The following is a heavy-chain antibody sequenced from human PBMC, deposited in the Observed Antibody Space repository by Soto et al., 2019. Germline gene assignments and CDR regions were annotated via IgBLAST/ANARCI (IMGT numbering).Heavy chain of an antibody. CDR1: GYTFTNYA. J-gene: IGHJ4*02. V-gene: IGHV1-3*01. CDR3: ARDGAVAGNTNFDY. Sequence: QVQLVQSGAEVKQPGASVKVSCRASGYTFTNYAIHWVRQGPGQRLEWMGWINAGNGKTKYSQKFQGRVTITRDTSASTAYMEVSSLRSEDTAVYYCARDGAVAGNTNFDYWGQGTLVTVSS. CDR2: INAGNGKT. D-gene: IGHD6-19*01.